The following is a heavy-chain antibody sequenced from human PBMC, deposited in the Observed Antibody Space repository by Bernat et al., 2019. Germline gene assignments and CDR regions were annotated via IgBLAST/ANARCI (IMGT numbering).Heavy chain of an antibody. V-gene: IGHV4-59*08. CDR3: ARRGSGWFFDY. CDR2: IYYSGTT. J-gene: IGHJ4*02. CDR1: GGSVSGYY. Sequence: QVQLQESGPGLVKSSETLSLTCSVSGGSVSGYYWSWVRQPPGKGLEWIGYIYYSGTTNYNPSLKSRVTLSIDTSKNQFSLKLHSVTAADTAVYYCARRGSGWFFDYWGPGTLAIVSS. D-gene: IGHD6-19*01.